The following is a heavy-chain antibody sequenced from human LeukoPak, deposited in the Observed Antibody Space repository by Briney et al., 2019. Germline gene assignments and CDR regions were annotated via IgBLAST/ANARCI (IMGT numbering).Heavy chain of an antibody. J-gene: IGHJ4*02. CDR3: ARPLQLAEDY. Sequence: ASVKVSCKSSGYTFTDYYMYWVRQAPGQGLEWMGWIDPNSGGTNYAQKFQGRVTMTRDTSISTAYMELRRLRSDDTAVYYCARPLQLAEDYWGQGTLVTVSS. V-gene: IGHV1-2*02. CDR2: IDPNSGGT. D-gene: IGHD6-13*01. CDR1: GYTFTDYY.